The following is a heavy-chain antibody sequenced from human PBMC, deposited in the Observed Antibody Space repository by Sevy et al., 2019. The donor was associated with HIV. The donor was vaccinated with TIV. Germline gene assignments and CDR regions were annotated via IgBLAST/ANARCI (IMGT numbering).Heavy chain of an antibody. CDR2: IFRNFRGVDVT. CDR1: GFTFTSYA. D-gene: IGHD3-22*01. J-gene: IGHJ3*02. V-gene: IGHV3-23*01. Sequence: GGSLRLSCTTSGFTFTSYAMNWVRQAPGKGLEWVSTIFRNFRGVDVTYDADSVKGRFTISRDSSRNTLYLQMNSLRAEDTAVYYCAGARNDSSGYFDALDIWGQGTMVTVSS. CDR3: AGARNDSSGYFDALDI.